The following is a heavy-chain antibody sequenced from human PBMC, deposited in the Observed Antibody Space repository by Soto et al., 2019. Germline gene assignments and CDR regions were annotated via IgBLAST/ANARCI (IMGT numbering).Heavy chain of an antibody. V-gene: IGHV3-9*01. CDR2: ISWNSGSI. Sequence: QPGGSLRLSCAASGFTFDDYAMHWVRQAPGKGLEWVSGISWNSGSIGYADSVKGRFTISRDNAKNSLYLQMNSLRAEDTALYYCAKGGIAARPKGHYYGMDVWGQGTTVTVSS. CDR3: AKGGIAARPKGHYYGMDV. CDR1: GFTFDDYA. D-gene: IGHD6-6*01. J-gene: IGHJ6*02.